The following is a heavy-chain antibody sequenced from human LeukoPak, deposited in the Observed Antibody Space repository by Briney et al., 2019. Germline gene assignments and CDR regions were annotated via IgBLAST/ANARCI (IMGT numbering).Heavy chain of an antibody. V-gene: IGHV1-69*05. Sequence: ASVKVSCKASGGTFSSYAISWVQQAPGQGLEWMGGIIPIFGTANYAQKFQGRVTITTDESTSTAYMELSSLRSEDTAVYYCARVTAFYSSSNYYYMDVWGKGTTVTVSS. D-gene: IGHD6-13*01. CDR3: ARVTAFYSSSNYYYMDV. CDR2: IIPIFGTA. CDR1: GGTFSSYA. J-gene: IGHJ6*03.